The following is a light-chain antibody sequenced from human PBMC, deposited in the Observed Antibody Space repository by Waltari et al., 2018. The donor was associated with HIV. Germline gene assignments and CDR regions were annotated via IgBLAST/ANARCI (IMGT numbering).Light chain of an antibody. V-gene: IGLV1-44*01. CDR1: YSHIGSNT. CDR3: AAWDDSLHGEL. J-gene: IGLJ2*01. CDR2: SNN. Sequence: QSVLTQTPPLSGTPGQRVTIPCSGGYSHIGSNTVNWSQQFPGTAPSLLIYSNNQRPSGVPDRFSGSKSGTSASLVISELQSQDEADYHCAAWDDSLHGELFGGGTKLTVL.